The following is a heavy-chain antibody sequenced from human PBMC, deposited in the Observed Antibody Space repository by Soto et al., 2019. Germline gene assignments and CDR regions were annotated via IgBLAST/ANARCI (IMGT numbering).Heavy chain of an antibody. Sequence: ASVNVSCKASGYTFTVYYMHWVLQAPGQGLEWMGWINPNSGGTNYAQKFQGWVTMTRDTSISTAYMELSRLRSDDTAVYYCARGERCRYFDWLGREGWFDPWGKGNLVTVSS. CDR3: ARGERCRYFDWLGREGWFDP. V-gene: IGHV1-2*04. J-gene: IGHJ5*02. CDR1: GYTFTVYY. D-gene: IGHD3-9*01. CDR2: INPNSGGT.